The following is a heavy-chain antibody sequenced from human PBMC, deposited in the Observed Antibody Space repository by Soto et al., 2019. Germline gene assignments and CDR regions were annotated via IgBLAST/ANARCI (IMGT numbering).Heavy chain of an antibody. Sequence: SVKVSCKASGGTFSSYGISWVRQAPGQGLEGMGRINPFLGTTNYAQNFQDRLTVTANTSTNTAFMDGLRAEDTALYYCARAVYINAWYRFDLWGQGTLVTVSS. V-gene: IGHV1-69*10. CDR3: ARAVYINAWYRFDL. J-gene: IGHJ4*02. CDR2: INPFLGTT. CDR1: GGTFSSYG. D-gene: IGHD2-8*01.